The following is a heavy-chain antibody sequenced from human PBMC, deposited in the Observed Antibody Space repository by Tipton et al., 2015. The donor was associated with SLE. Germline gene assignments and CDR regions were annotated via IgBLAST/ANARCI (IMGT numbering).Heavy chain of an antibody. Sequence: TLSLTCAVSGYSISSGYYWGWIRQPPGKGLEWIGSIYHSGSTYYNPSLKSRVTISVDTSKNQFSLKLSPVTAADTAVYYCARDRSTHYDSSGYIDYWGQGTLVTVSS. CDR1: GYSISSGYY. D-gene: IGHD3-22*01. CDR2: IYHSGST. CDR3: ARDRSTHYDSSGYIDY. V-gene: IGHV4-38-2*02. J-gene: IGHJ4*02.